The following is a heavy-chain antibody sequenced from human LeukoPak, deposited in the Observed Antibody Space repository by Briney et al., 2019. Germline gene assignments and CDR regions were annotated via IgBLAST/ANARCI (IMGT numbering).Heavy chain of an antibody. CDR3: ARDQYSSGLYYFDY. D-gene: IGHD6-19*01. Sequence: ASVKVSCKASGYTFTGYYMHWVRQAPGQGLEWMGWINPNSGGTNYAQKFQGWVTMTRDTSISTAYMELSRLRSDDTAVYYCARDQYSSGLYYFDYWGQGTLVTVSS. V-gene: IGHV1-2*04. CDR2: INPNSGGT. J-gene: IGHJ4*02. CDR1: GYTFTGYY.